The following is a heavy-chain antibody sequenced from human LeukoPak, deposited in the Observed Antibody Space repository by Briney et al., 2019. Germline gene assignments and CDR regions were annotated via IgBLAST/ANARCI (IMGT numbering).Heavy chain of an antibody. CDR1: GFTFSSYG. Sequence: GGSLRLYCAASGFTFSSYGMHWVRQAPGKGLEWVAYIRYHGSNINYADSVKGRFTISRYNSKDTLFLQMSSLRAEDTAVYYCAKVLTGYCGSTSCPFDSWGQGTPVTVSS. CDR3: AKVLTGYCGSTSCPFDS. J-gene: IGHJ4*02. CDR2: IRYHGSNI. V-gene: IGHV3-30*02. D-gene: IGHD2-2*01.